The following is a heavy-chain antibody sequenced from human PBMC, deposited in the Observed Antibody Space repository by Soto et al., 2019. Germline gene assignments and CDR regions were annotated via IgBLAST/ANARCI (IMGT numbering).Heavy chain of an antibody. CDR3: ARDSTVTSYYYYYYGMDV. J-gene: IGHJ6*02. Sequence: QVQLVQSGAEVKKPGASVKVSCKASGYTFTSYYMHWVRQAPGQGLEWMGIINPSGGSTSYAQKFQGRVTMTRDTSTSTVYMELSSLRYEDTAVYYCARDSTVTSYYYYYYGMDVWGQGTTVTVSS. D-gene: IGHD4-4*01. V-gene: IGHV1-46*01. CDR2: INPSGGST. CDR1: GYTFTSYY.